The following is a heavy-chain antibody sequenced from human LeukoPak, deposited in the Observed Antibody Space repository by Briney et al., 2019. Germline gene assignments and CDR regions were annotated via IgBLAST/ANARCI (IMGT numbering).Heavy chain of an antibody. V-gene: IGHV3-30*02. J-gene: IGHJ4*02. Sequence: PGGSLRLSCAASGFTFSSYGMHWVRQAPGKGLEWVAFIRYDGSNKYYADSVKGRFTISRDNSKNTLYLQMNSLRAEDTAVYYCADGLGDDFWSGYQWGQGTLVTVSS. CDR1: GFTFSSYG. CDR2: IRYDGSNK. D-gene: IGHD3-3*01. CDR3: ADGLGDDFWSGYQ.